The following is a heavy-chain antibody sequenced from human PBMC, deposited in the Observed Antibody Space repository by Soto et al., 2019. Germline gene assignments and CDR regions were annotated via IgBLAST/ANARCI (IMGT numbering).Heavy chain of an antibody. CDR2: IYPADSET. Sequence: GEARKISCIGSAQRSLKYWMGWVRAVPGKDLQWLGIIYPADSETRYSPSFQGRVTISVDRSITTTYLQWNTLQASDTATYYCPRGAERTVPPTVQRHLEWVCGNWGQGPPV. CDR1: AQRSLKYW. CDR3: PRGAERTVPPTVQRHLEWVCGN. J-gene: IGHJ4*02. V-gene: IGHV5-51*01. D-gene: IGHD3-3*01.